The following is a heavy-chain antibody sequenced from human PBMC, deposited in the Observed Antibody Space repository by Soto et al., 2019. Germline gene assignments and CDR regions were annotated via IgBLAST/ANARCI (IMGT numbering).Heavy chain of an antibody. D-gene: IGHD2-21*01. CDR1: GFMFRNFA. Sequence: ESGGGLVQPGGSLRLSCVASGFMFRNFAMSWVRQAPGKGLEWVSAISGSGALTYFADSVKGRFTISRDNYKNTLYLQLNSVTVDDTALYFCAKAGAYCGGEFPAPFDYWGQGALLTVSS. CDR3: AKAGAYCGGEFPAPFDY. CDR2: ISGSGALT. J-gene: IGHJ4*02. V-gene: IGHV3-23*01.